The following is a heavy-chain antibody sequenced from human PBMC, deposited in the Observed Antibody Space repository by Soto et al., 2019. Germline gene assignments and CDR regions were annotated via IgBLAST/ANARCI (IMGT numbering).Heavy chain of an antibody. CDR2: INPSGGST. Sequence: QVQLVQSGAEVKKPGASVKVSCKASGYTFTSYYMHWVRQAPGQGLEWMGIINPSGGSTSYAQKFRGRGTMTRDTSTRTVYMELGSLRSEDTAVYYCARGGGDYCCDPWGQGTLVTVSS. V-gene: IGHV1-46*01. D-gene: IGHD2-21*02. CDR3: ARGGGDYCCDP. CDR1: GYTFTSYY. J-gene: IGHJ5*02.